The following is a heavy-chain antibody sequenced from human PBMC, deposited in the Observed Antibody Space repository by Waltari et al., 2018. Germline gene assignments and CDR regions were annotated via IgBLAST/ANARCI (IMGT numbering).Heavy chain of an antibody. CDR2: ISYDGSNK. Sequence: QVQLVESGGGVVQPGRSLRLSCAASGFTFSSYAMHWVRQAPGKGVEWVAVISYDGSNKYYADSVKGRFTISRDNSKNTRYLQMNSLRAEDTAVYYCAAGTTFDYWGQGTLVTVSS. V-gene: IGHV3-30*01. CDR3: AAGTTFDY. D-gene: IGHD6-13*01. CDR1: GFTFSSYA. J-gene: IGHJ4*02.